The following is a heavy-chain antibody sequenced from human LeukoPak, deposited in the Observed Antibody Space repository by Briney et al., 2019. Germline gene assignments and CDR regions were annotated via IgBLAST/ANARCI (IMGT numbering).Heavy chain of an antibody. CDR1: GGSISSGGYS. CDR2: ISYSGTT. V-gene: IGHV4-61*08. D-gene: IGHD3-22*01. Sequence: PSETLSLTCAVSGGSISSGGYSWSWIRQPPGKGLEWIGYISYSGTTNYNPSLKSRVTISVDMSKNQFSLKLSSVTAADTAVYYCARDHYYDGYGAFDIWGQGTMVTVSS. CDR3: ARDHYYDGYGAFDI. J-gene: IGHJ3*02.